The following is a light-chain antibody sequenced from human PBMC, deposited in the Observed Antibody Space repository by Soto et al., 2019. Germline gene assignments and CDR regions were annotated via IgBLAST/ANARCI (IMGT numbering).Light chain of an antibody. CDR3: SSYAGSNNYV. Sequence: QSALTQPPSASGSPGQSVTISCTGTSSDVGDYNYVSWYQQHPGKAPKLMIYEVSKRPSGVPDRFSGSKSDNTASLTVSGLQADDEADYYCSSYAGSNNYVFGTGTKLTVL. V-gene: IGLV2-8*01. CDR1: SSDVGDYNY. J-gene: IGLJ1*01. CDR2: EVS.